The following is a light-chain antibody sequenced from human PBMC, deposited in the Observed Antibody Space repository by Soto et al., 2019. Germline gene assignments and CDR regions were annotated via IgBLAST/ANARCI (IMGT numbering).Light chain of an antibody. V-gene: IGKV1D-12*01. CDR1: QGISTW. CDR2: AAS. J-gene: IGKJ5*01. CDR3: QQVNSCPRS. Sequence: DIQMTQSPSSVFASVGDRVTITCRASQGISTWLAWYQQKPGKAPQLLIYAASSLKSGVPSRFSGSGSGTDFTLSISSLQPEDFATYYCQQVNSCPRSFGQWTRLEIK.